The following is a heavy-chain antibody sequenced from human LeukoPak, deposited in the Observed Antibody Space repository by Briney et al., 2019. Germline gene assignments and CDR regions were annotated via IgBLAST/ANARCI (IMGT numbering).Heavy chain of an antibody. CDR3: ARVPVGSIVGATWTPDY. J-gene: IGHJ4*02. CDR1: GYTFTRYG. Sequence: GASVKVSCKASGYTFTRYGISWVGKAPGQGLGWVGWISAYNGNTNYAQKLQGRVTMTRNTSISTAYMELSSLRSEDTAVYYCARVPVGSIVGATWTPDYWGQGTLVTVSS. D-gene: IGHD1-26*01. V-gene: IGHV1-18*01. CDR2: ISAYNGNT.